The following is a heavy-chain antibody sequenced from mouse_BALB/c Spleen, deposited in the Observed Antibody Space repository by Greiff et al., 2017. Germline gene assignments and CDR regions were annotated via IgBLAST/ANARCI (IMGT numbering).Heavy chain of an antibody. D-gene: IGHD2-3*01. V-gene: IGHV1-69*02. CDR2: IYPSDSYT. Sequence: VKLQESGAELVKPGASVKLSCKASGYTFTSYWINWVKQRPGQGLEWIGNIYPSDSYTNYNQKFKDKATLTVDKSSSTAYMQLSSPTSEDSAVYYCTRSYDGLWFAYWGQGTLVTVSA. CDR3: TRSYDGLWFAY. J-gene: IGHJ3*01. CDR1: GYTFTSYW.